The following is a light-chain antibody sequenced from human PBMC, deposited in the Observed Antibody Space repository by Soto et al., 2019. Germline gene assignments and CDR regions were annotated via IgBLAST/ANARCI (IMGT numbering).Light chain of an antibody. CDR1: NSDVVDYEH. CDR3: CSSAGSHAYV. V-gene: IGLV2-11*01. CDR2: DVT. J-gene: IGLJ1*01. Sequence: QSALTQPRSVSGSPGQSVSISCSGTNSDVVDYEHVSWYQHLPDKAPKLVIFDVTKRPSGVPDRFSGSKSGNTASLTISGLQADDEADYYCCSSAGSHAYVFGSGTKLTVL.